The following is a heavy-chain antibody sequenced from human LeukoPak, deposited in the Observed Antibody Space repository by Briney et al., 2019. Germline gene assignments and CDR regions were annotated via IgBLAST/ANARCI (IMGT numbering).Heavy chain of an antibody. CDR1: GFTFSTYW. J-gene: IGHJ3*02. D-gene: IGHD4-17*01. Sequence: GGSLRLSCAASGFTFSTYWIHWVRQAPGKGLVWVSRINAYGSSTNYADSVKGRFTISRDNAKNTVYLQMNSLSAEDTAMYYCTFSSYGDHVGVDAFDMWGQGTMVTVSS. CDR2: INAYGSST. V-gene: IGHV3-74*01. CDR3: TFSSYGDHVGVDAFDM.